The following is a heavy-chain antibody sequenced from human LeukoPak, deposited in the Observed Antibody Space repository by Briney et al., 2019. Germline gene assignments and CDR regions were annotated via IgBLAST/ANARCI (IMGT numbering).Heavy chain of an antibody. V-gene: IGHV4-34*01. CDR1: GGSFSGYY. CDR3: ARLRVAAATNFDY. J-gene: IGHJ4*02. Sequence: SETLSLTCAVYGGSFSGYYWSWIRQPPGKGLEWIGEINHSGSTNYNPSLKSRVTISVDTSKNQFSLKLSSVTAADTAVYYCARLRVAAATNFDYWGQGTLVTVSS. D-gene: IGHD2-2*01. CDR2: INHSGST.